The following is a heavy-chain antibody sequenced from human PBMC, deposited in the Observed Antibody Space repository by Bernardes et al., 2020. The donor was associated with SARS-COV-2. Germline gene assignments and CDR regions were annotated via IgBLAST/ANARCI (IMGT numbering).Heavy chain of an antibody. CDR1: GFSFRRYA. CDR3: AKDFVVGDSLWYFDV. CDR2: VDGSAETI. J-gene: IGHJ2*01. Sequence: VGSLILSCAGFGFSFRRYAMAWVRQTPGKGLEIVAGVDGSAETIFYANSVRGRFTISKDSSNNIVYLYMDSLTAEDTGTYYCAKDFVVGDSLWYFDVWGRGTLVTVSS. D-gene: IGHD2-21*02. V-gene: IGHV3-23*01.